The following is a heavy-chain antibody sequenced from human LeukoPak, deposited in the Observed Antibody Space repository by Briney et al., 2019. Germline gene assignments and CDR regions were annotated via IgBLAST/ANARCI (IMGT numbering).Heavy chain of an antibody. CDR3: ARGGGSWYNGFPFDY. V-gene: IGHV4-59*01. D-gene: IGHD2-15*01. CDR1: GGSISSYY. J-gene: IGHJ4*02. Sequence: SETLSLTRTVSGGSISSYYWSWIRQPPGKGLEWIGYIYYSGSTNYNPSLKSRVTISVDTSKNQFSLKLSSVTAADTAVYYCARGGGSWYNGFPFDYWGQGTLVTVSS. CDR2: IYYSGST.